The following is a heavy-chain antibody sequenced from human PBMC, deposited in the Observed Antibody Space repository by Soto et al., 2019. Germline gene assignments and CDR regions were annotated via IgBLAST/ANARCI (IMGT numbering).Heavy chain of an antibody. D-gene: IGHD5-18*01. CDR1: GYTFTSYA. Sequence: QVQLVQSGAEVKKPGASVKVSCKASGYTFTSYAMHWVRQAPGQRLEWMGWINAGNGNTKYSQKFQGRVTITRDTSASTAYMELSSLRSEDTAVYYCARGLNGYLHYLDYWGQGTLVTVSS. J-gene: IGHJ4*02. V-gene: IGHV1-3*01. CDR3: ARGLNGYLHYLDY. CDR2: INAGNGNT.